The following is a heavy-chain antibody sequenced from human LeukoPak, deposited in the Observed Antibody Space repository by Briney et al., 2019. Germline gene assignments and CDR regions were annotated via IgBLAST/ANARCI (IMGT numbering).Heavy chain of an antibody. D-gene: IGHD3-9*01. CDR1: GFTFSSYA. CDR2: ISYDGSNK. V-gene: IGHV3-30*04. Sequence: GGSLRLSCAASGFTFSSYAMHWVRQAPGKGLEWVAVISYDGSNKYYADSVKGRFTISRDNSKNTLYLQMNSLRAEDTAVYYCARVRYFDYYMDVWGKGTTVTISS. CDR3: ARVRYFDYYMDV. J-gene: IGHJ6*03.